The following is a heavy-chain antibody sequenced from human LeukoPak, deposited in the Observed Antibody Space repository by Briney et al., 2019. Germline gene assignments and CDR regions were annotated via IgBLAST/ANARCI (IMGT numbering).Heavy chain of an antibody. CDR2: ISAYNGNT. Sequence: ASVKVSCTASGYTFTSYGISWVRQAPGQGLEWMGWISAYNGNTNYAQKLQGRVTMTTDTSTSTAYMELRSLRSDDTAVYYCARDCPGTSCLYYYYGMDVWGQGTTVTVSS. CDR3: ARDCPGTSCLYYYYGMDV. CDR1: GYTFTSYG. D-gene: IGHD2-2*01. V-gene: IGHV1-18*01. J-gene: IGHJ6*02.